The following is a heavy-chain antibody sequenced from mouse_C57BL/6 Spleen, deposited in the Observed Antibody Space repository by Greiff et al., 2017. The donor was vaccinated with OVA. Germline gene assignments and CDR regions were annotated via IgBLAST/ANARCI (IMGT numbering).Heavy chain of an antibody. CDR1: GFSFNTYA. D-gene: IGHD1-1*01. CDR3: VRTFYYGSSGAMDY. CDR2: IRSKSNNYAT. Sequence: EVKLVESGGGLVQPKGSLKLSCAASGFSFNTYAMNWVRQAPGKGLEWVARIRSKSNNYATYYADSVKDRFTISRDDSESMLYLQMNNLKTEDTAMYYCVRTFYYGSSGAMDYWGQGTSVTVSS. V-gene: IGHV10-1*01. J-gene: IGHJ4*01.